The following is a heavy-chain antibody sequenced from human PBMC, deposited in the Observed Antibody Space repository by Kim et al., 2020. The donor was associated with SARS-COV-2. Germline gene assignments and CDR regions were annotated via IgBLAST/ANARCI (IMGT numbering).Heavy chain of an antibody. CDR2: ISSSSTYI. J-gene: IGHJ4*02. CDR1: GFVFSSYN. Sequence: GGSLRLSCAASGFVFSSYNMNWVRQAPGKGLEWVASISSSSTYIYYADSVKGRFTISRDNAKNSLYMQMNSLRAEDTAVYYCAKDVHSGSSWVYDHWGMRSPGTV. D-gene: IGHD6-13*01. CDR3: AKDVHSGSSWVYDH. V-gene: IGHV3-21*06.